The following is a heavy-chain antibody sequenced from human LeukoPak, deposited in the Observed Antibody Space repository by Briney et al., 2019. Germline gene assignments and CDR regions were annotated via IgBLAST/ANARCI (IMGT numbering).Heavy chain of an antibody. D-gene: IGHD4-17*01. CDR1: GAPLNNYY. CDR3: AMQVGIYGDYNDWFDP. Sequence: SETLSLTCTVSGAPLNNYYWNWVRQPPGKELEWIGNVDYSGSTRYNPSLKSRATMSLDSSKNQFSLRLTSVTAADMAVYYCAMQVGIYGDYNDWFDPWGQGARVTVSS. CDR2: VDYSGST. V-gene: IGHV4-59*08. J-gene: IGHJ5*02.